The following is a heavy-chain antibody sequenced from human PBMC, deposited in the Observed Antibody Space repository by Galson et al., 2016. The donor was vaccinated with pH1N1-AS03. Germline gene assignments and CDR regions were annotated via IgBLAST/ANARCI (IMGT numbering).Heavy chain of an antibody. CDR1: GYKFSNYM. CDR3: ARRDKGNYDFWSGNYPFDY. D-gene: IGHD3-3*01. CDR2: IYPGDGDT. J-gene: IGHJ4*02. Sequence: QSGAEVKKPGESLQISCQVSGYKFSNYMIAWVRQMPGKGLEWMGLIYPGDGDTRYSPSFQGQVTISADKSTSTAFLQWSSLKASDTAVYYCARRDKGNYDFWSGNYPFDYWGQGTVVTVSS. V-gene: IGHV5-51*03.